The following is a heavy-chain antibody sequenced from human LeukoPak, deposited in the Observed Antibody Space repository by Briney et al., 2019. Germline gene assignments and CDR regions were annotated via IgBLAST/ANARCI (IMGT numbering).Heavy chain of an antibody. J-gene: IGHJ2*01. D-gene: IGHD6-6*01. CDR1: GYNFSTYW. CDR3: ARRARTDWYFDF. CDR2: IYPGDSDT. V-gene: IGHV5-51*01. Sequence: GESLKISCKGSGYNFSTYWLGWVRQMPGKGLEWMGSIYPGDSDTRYSPSFQGPVTIPADKSNNTAYLQWSFLRASDSGMYFCARRARTDWYFDFWGRGTLVTVSS.